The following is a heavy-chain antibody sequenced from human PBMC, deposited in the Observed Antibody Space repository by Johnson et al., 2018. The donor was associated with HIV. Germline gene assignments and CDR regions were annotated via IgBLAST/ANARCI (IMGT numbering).Heavy chain of an antibody. J-gene: IGHJ3*02. V-gene: IGHV3-30*03. CDR2: ISYDGSNK. Sequence: QVQLVESGGGLVQPGGSLRLSCAASGFTFSSYDMHWVRQAPGKGLEWVAVISYDGSNKYYADSVKGRFTISRDNSKNTLYLQMKSLRAEDTVVYYCARVYSSSSAHAFDIWGQGTMVTVSS. CDR1: GFTFSSYD. D-gene: IGHD6-6*01. CDR3: ARVYSSSSAHAFDI.